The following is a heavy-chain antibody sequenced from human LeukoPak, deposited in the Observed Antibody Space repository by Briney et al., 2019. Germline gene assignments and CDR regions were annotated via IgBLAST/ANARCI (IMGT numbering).Heavy chain of an antibody. V-gene: IGHV3-23*01. CDR3: AKVASAMALFFDY. CDR2: ISGSGGST. D-gene: IGHD5-18*01. CDR1: GFTFGDYA. J-gene: IGHJ4*02. Sequence: GGSLRLSCTASGFTFGDYAMSWVRQAPGKGLERVSAISGSGGSTYYADSVKGRFTISRDNSKNTLYLQMNSLRAEDTAVYYCAKVASAMALFFDYWGQGTLVTVSS.